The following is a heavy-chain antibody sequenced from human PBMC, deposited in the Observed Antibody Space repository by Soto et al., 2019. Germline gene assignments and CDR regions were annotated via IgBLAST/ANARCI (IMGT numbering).Heavy chain of an antibody. V-gene: IGHV4-4*02. CDR1: GGSISSSNW. J-gene: IGHJ6*02. CDR3: ARDQHYDFWSGYYYYGMDV. Sequence: PSETLSLTCAVSGGSISSSNWWSWVRQPPGKGLEWIGEIYHSGSTNYNPSLKSRVTISVDKSKNQFSLKLSSVTAADTAVYYCARDQHYDFWSGYYYYGMDVWGQGTTVTVSS. D-gene: IGHD3-3*01. CDR2: IYHSGST.